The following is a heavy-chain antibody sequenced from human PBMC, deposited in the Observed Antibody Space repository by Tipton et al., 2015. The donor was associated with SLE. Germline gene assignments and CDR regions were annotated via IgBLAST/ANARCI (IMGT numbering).Heavy chain of an antibody. J-gene: IGHJ4*02. Sequence: QLVQSGAEVKEPGASVKVSCQASGYLFTSYDINWVRQATGQGLEWMGWMNPNTGKTDYSPRFQGRLTMTRNTSISTAYMELSSLRSEDTAVYFCVRGTAIGECLGYWGPGTLV. CDR1: GYLFTSYD. V-gene: IGHV1-8*01. CDR3: VRGTAIGECLGY. CDR2: MNPNTGKT. D-gene: IGHD3-10*01.